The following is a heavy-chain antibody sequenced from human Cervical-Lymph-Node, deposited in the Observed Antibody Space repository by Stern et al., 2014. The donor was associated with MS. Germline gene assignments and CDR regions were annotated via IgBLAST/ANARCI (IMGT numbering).Heavy chain of an antibody. Sequence: QLVQSGGGLVKPGGSLRLSCAASGFTFSDYYMSWIRQAPGKGLEWVSYITTSSSYTNYADSVKGRFTISRDNAKNSLYLQMNSLRAEDTAVYYCARDGSGTYYWDYWGQGTLVTVSS. V-gene: IGHV3-11*06. CDR1: GFTFSDYY. CDR2: ITTSSSYT. J-gene: IGHJ4*02. D-gene: IGHD1-26*01. CDR3: ARDGSGTYYWDY.